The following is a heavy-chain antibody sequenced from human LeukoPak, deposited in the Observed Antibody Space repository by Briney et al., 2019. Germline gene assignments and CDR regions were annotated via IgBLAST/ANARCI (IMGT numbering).Heavy chain of an antibody. V-gene: IGHV1-18*01. CDR2: ISAYNGNT. Sequence: ASVKVSCKASGYTFTSYGISWVRQAPGRGLEWMGWISAYNGNTNYAQKLQGRVTMTTDTSTSTAYMELRSLRSDDTAVYYCARDPPDYDFWSGSETTDYWGQGTLVTVSS. J-gene: IGHJ4*02. CDR3: ARDPPDYDFWSGSETTDY. D-gene: IGHD3-3*01. CDR1: GYTFTSYG.